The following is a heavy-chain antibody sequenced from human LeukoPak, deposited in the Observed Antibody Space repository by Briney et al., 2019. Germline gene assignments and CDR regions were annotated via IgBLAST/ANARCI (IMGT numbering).Heavy chain of an antibody. CDR3: ARDRRGNDEFDY. V-gene: IGHV4-59*04. Sequence: SETLSLTCTVSGGSISSYYWSWIRQPPGKGLEWIGYIYYSGSTHYNVSLKSRVTMSVDTSKNQFSLKLSSVTAEDTAVYYCARDRRGNDEFDYWGQGILVTVSS. CDR2: IYYSGST. D-gene: IGHD5-12*01. CDR1: GGSISSYY. J-gene: IGHJ4*02.